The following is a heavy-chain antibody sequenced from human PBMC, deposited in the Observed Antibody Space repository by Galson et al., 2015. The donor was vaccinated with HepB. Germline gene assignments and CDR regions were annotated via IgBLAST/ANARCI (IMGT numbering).Heavy chain of an antibody. CDR2: IYSGGST. Sequence: SLRLSCAASGFTVSNNYMSWVRQAPGKGLEWVSVIYSGGSTYYADSVKGRFTISRDNSKNTLHLQMNSLRAEDTAVYYCARRIAAAGGLDYWGQGTLVTVSS. CDR3: ARRIAAAGGLDY. CDR1: GFTVSNNY. D-gene: IGHD6-13*01. V-gene: IGHV3-66*04. J-gene: IGHJ4*02.